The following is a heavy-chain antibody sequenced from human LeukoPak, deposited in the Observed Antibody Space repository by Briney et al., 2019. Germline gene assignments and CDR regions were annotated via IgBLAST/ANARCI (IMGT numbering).Heavy chain of an antibody. CDR3: ARNNYYDILTGYSPTPFDY. CDR1: GGSISSGRYY. Sequence: TSETLSLTCTVSGGSISSGRYYGRWIRQPAGEGLEWIVRIYTSGITNYNPSLKSRVTISVDTSKNQFSLKLSSVTAADTAVYYCARNNYYDILTGYSPTPFDYWGQGTQVTVSS. D-gene: IGHD3-9*01. J-gene: IGHJ4*02. CDR2: IYTSGIT. V-gene: IGHV4-61*02.